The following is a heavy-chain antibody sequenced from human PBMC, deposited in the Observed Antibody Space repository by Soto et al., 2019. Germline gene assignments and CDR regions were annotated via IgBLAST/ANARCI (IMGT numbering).Heavy chain of an antibody. CDR3: ARGPQIYCSSTSCYASDY. V-gene: IGHV1-18*01. D-gene: IGHD2-2*01. J-gene: IGHJ4*02. CDR1: GYTFTSYG. Sequence: WASVKVSCKASGYTFTSYGISWVRQAPGQGLEWMGWISAYNGNTNYAQKLQGRVTMTTDTSTSTAYMELRSLRSDDTAVYYCARGPQIYCSSTSCYASDYWGQGTLVTVSS. CDR2: ISAYNGNT.